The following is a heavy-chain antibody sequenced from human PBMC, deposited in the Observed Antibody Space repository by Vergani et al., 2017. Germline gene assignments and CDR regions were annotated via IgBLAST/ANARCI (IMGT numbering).Heavy chain of an antibody. CDR1: GCTISSSSYY. J-gene: IGHJ6*03. Sequence: QLQLQESGPGLVKPSETLSLTCTVSGCTISSSSYYWGWNRQPPGKGLEWNGSIYYSGSTYYNPSLKSRITISVDTSKNQFSLKLGSVTAADTAVYYCARDIYGDYYXMDVWGKGTTVTVSS. CDR3: ARDIYGDYYXMDV. D-gene: IGHD4-17*01. V-gene: IGHV4-39*07. CDR2: IYYSGST.